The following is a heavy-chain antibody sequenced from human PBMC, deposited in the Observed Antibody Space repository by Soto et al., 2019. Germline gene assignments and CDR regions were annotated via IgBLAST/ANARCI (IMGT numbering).Heavy chain of an antibody. D-gene: IGHD6-19*01. Sequence: QVQLQESGPGLVKPSETLSLTCTVSGGSIRSYYWSWIRQPPGKGLEWIGYIYSSGSTNYNPSLKSRVTISVDTSKNQFALKLSSVTAADAAVYYCARGSGCYYYWGQGILVTVSS. CDR2: IYSSGST. CDR1: GGSIRSYY. J-gene: IGHJ4*02. V-gene: IGHV4-4*08. CDR3: ARGSGCYYY.